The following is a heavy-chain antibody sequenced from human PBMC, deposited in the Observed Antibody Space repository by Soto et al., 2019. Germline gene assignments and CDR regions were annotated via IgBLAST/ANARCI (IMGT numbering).Heavy chain of an antibody. D-gene: IGHD5-12*01. J-gene: IGHJ4*02. Sequence: GESLKISCKASGYRFTKYWIAWVRQVPGKGLEWMGNIYPGDSDTRYSPSFQGQVTISADKSINTAYVQWSSLKASDTAIYYCARLDGMDSGYDADYWGQGTQVTVSS. CDR2: IYPGDSDT. V-gene: IGHV5-51*01. CDR3: ARLDGMDSGYDADY. CDR1: GYRFTKYW.